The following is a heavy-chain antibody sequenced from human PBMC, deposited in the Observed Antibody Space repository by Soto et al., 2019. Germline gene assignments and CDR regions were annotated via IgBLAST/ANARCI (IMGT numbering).Heavy chain of an antibody. D-gene: IGHD3-22*01. CDR3: ASSDTYYYDSSGLDAFDI. CDR1: GGSISSGGYY. V-gene: IGHV4-61*08. CDR2: IYYSGST. Sequence: SETLSLTCTVSGGSISSGGYYWSWIRQPPGKGLEWIGYIYYSGSTNYNPSLKSRVTISVDTSKNQFSLKLSSVTAADTAVYYCASSDTYYYDSSGLDAFDIWGQGTMVTVSS. J-gene: IGHJ3*02.